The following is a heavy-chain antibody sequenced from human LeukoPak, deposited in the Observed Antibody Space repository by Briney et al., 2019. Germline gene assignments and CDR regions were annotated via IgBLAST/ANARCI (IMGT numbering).Heavy chain of an antibody. CDR3: ARGTHEYSSSFFDY. D-gene: IGHD6-6*01. J-gene: IGHJ4*02. CDR1: GGSISSGDYY. CDR2: IYYSGST. V-gene: IGHV4-30-4*08. Sequence: SQTLSLTCTVSGGSISSGDYYWSWIRQPPGKGLEWIGYIYYSGSTYYNPSLKSRVTISVDTSKNQFSLKLSSVTAADTAVYYCARGTHEYSSSFFDYWGQGTLVTVSS.